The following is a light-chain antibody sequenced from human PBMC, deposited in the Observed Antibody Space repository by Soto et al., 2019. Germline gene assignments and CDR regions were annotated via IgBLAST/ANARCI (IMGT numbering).Light chain of an antibody. J-gene: IGKJ2*01. CDR1: QSVSSNY. V-gene: IGKV3-20*01. CDR2: GAS. Sequence: EIVLTQSPGTLSLSPGERATLSCRASQSVSSNYLAWYQQKPGQAPRLVIYGASNRATGIPDRFGVSGSGTDFTLTINSLEPEDFAVYYCQQYGSSPPYTFGQGTKLDIK. CDR3: QQYGSSPPYT.